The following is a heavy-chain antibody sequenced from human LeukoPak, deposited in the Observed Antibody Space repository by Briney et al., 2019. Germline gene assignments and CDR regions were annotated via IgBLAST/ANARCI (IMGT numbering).Heavy chain of an antibody. CDR3: ARVLRRVRSGYYYYGMDV. V-gene: IGHV3-23*01. CDR2: ISGSGGST. D-gene: IGHD1-14*01. CDR1: GFTFSSYA. Sequence: GGSLRLSCAASGFTFSSYAMSWVRQAPGKGLEWVSAISGSGGSTYYADSVKGRFTVSRDNSKNTLYLQMNSLRAEDTAVYYCARVLRRVRSGYYYYGMDVWGQGTTVTVSS. J-gene: IGHJ6*02.